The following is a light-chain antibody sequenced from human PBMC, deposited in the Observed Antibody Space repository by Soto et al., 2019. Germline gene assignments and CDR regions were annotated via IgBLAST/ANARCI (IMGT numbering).Light chain of an antibody. CDR1: SSDVGRYNY. V-gene: IGLV2-11*01. CDR2: DVS. CDR3: CSYAGSYTYVV. Sequence: QSVLTQPRSVSGSPGQSVTISCTGTSSDVGRYNYVSWYQQHPGKAPHLMIYDVSKRPSGVPNRFSGSKSGNTASLTISGLQAEDEADYYCCSYAGSYTYVVFGGGTQLTVL. J-gene: IGLJ2*01.